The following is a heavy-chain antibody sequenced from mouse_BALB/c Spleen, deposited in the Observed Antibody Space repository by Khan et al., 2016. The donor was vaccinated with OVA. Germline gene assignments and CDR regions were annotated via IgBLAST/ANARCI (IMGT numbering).Heavy chain of an antibody. D-gene: IGHD1-1*01. CDR1: GYSITSNYA. Sequence: EVQLQESGPGLVKPSQPLSLTCTVTGYSITSNYAWNWIRQFPGNKLEWMGYISYSGSTNYNPSLKSRISITRDTSKNQFFLQLNSVTTEDTATYYCARGNYYGYAMDYWGQGTSITVSS. CDR3: ARGNYYGYAMDY. V-gene: IGHV3-2*02. J-gene: IGHJ4*01. CDR2: ISYSGST.